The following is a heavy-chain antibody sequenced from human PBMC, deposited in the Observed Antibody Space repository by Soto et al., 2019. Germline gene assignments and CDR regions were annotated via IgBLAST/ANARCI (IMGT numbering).Heavy chain of an antibody. CDR2: IYHSGST. Sequence: SQTLSLTSAVSGGTIGSGGDCCSWIRQPPGKGLEWIGYIYHSGSTYYNPSLKSRVTISVDRSKNQFSLKLSSVTAADTAVYYCAAGGGLPRYYWGQGTLVTVSS. D-gene: IGHD5-12*01. CDR3: AAGGGLPRYY. V-gene: IGHV4-30-2*01. CDR1: GGTIGSGGDC. J-gene: IGHJ4*02.